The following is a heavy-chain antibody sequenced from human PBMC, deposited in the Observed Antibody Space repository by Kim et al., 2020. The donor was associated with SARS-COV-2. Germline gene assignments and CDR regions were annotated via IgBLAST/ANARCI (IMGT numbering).Heavy chain of an antibody. CDR3: VRGGEYATGWYDFDY. Sequence: SQTLSLTCAISGDSVSNNSATWNWIRQSPSRGLEWLGRTYYESKWRNDYAMSVKSRITINPDTSKNQFSLQLNSVTPEDTAVYYCVRGGEYATGWYDFDYWGQGTLVTVFS. D-gene: IGHD6-19*01. J-gene: IGHJ4*02. V-gene: IGHV6-1*01. CDR1: GDSVSNNSAT. CDR2: TYYESKWRN.